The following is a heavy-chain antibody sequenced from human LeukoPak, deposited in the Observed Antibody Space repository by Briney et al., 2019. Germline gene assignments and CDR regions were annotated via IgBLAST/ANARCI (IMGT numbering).Heavy chain of an antibody. CDR3: ARSTYDSSGYYSDY. J-gene: IGHJ4*02. CDR1: GFTVSSNY. CDR2: IYSGGST. Sequence: GGSLRLSCAASGFTVSSNYMSWVRQAPGKGLEWVSVIYSGGSTYYADSVKGRFTISRDNSKNTLYLQMNSLRAEDTAVYYCARSTYDSSGYYSDYWGQGTLVTVSS. D-gene: IGHD3-22*01. V-gene: IGHV3-66*01.